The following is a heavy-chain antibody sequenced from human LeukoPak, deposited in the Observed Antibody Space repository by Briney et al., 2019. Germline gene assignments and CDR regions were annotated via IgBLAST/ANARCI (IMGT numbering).Heavy chain of an antibody. CDR3: AGDSPWSSRLGLQH. CDR1: GGSISSGGYY. J-gene: IGHJ1*01. V-gene: IGHV4-31*03. Sequence: SETLSLTCTVSGGSISSGGYYWSWIRQHPGKGLEWIGYIYYSGSTYYNPSLKSRVTISVDTSKNQFSLKLSSVTAADTAVYYCAGDSPWSSRLGLQHWGQGTLVTVSS. CDR2: IYYSGST. D-gene: IGHD3-16*01.